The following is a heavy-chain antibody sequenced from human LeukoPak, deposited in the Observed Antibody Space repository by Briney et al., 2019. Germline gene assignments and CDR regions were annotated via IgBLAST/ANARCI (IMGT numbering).Heavy chain of an antibody. CDR2: IYYSGST. CDR1: GFTFSSYA. V-gene: IGHV4-38-2*01. CDR3: ASSISGSYFDY. J-gene: IGHJ4*02. Sequence: PGGSLRLSCAASGFTFSSYAMSWVRQAPGKGLEWIGSIYYSGSTYYNPSLKSRVTISVDTSKNQFSLKLSSVTAADTAVYYCASSISGSYFDYWGQGTLVTVSS. D-gene: IGHD1-26*01.